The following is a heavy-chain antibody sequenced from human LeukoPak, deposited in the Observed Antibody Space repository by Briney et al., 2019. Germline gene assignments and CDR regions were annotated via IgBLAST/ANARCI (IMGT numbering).Heavy chain of an antibody. CDR1: GFTFSSYA. D-gene: IGHD1-26*01. V-gene: IGHV3-30-3*01. Sequence: PGRSLRLSCAASGFTFSSYAMHWVRQAPGKGLEWVAVISYDGSNKYYADSVKGRFTISRDNSKNTLYLQMNSLRAEDTAVYYCARDQGSGTAPDAFDIWGQGTMVTVSS. J-gene: IGHJ3*02. CDR3: ARDQGSGTAPDAFDI. CDR2: ISYDGSNK.